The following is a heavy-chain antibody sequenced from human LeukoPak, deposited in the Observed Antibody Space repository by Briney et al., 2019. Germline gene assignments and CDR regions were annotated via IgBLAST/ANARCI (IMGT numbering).Heavy chain of an antibody. CDR3: ARESYSGSYYVFDY. Sequence: ASVKVSCKASGGTFSSYAISWVRQAPGQGLEWMGRIIPIFGIANYAQKLQGRVTITADKSTSTAYMELSSLRSEDTAVYYCARESYSGSYYVFDYWGQGTLVTVSS. J-gene: IGHJ4*02. V-gene: IGHV1-69*04. CDR1: GGTFSSYA. CDR2: IIPIFGIA. D-gene: IGHD1-26*01.